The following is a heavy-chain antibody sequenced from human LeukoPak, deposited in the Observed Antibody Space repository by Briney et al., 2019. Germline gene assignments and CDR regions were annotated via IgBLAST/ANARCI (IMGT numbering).Heavy chain of an antibody. D-gene: IGHD3-10*01. CDR1: GFTFSNAW. V-gene: IGHV3-15*01. Sequence: GGSLRLSCAASGFTFSNAWMSWVREAPGKGLEWVGRIKSKTDGGTIDYAAPVKGRFTISRDDSKNMLYLQMDSLKTEDTAVYYCAREGVGGGAFDIWGQGTMVTVSA. CDR3: AREGVGGGAFDI. J-gene: IGHJ3*02. CDR2: IKSKTDGGTI.